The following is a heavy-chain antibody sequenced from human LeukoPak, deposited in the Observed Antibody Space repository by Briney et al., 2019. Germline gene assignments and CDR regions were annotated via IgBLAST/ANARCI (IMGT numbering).Heavy chain of an antibody. J-gene: IGHJ4*02. Sequence: ASVKVSCKAFGYSLTNYYVHWVRQAPGQGLEWMGEINPSGGSTSYAQKFQGRITVTRGTYTNTVYMDLSSLRSEDTATYYCARGAPTTRIGAGRFDYWGQGSLLTVAS. D-gene: IGHD5-12*01. CDR1: GYSLTNYY. CDR2: INPSGGST. V-gene: IGHV1-46*01. CDR3: ARGAPTTRIGAGRFDY.